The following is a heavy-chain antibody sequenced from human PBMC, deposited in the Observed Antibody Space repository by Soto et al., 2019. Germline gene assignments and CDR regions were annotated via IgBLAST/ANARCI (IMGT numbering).Heavy chain of an antibody. V-gene: IGHV4-34*01. D-gene: IGHD6-25*01. Sequence: SETLSLTCAVYGGSFSGYYWSWIRQPPGKGLEWIGEINHSGSTNYNPSLKSRVTISVDTSKNQFSLKLSSVTAADTAVYYCAREQRRKGVAYWGQGTRVTFSS. CDR1: GGSFSGYY. CDR3: AREQRRKGVAY. J-gene: IGHJ4*02. CDR2: INHSGST.